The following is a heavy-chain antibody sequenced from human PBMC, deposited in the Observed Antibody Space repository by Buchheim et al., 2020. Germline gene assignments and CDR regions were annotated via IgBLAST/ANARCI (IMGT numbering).Heavy chain of an antibody. J-gene: IGHJ6*02. CDR1: GFTFSSYA. V-gene: IGHV3-23*01. D-gene: IGHD6-13*01. Sequence: EVQLLESGGGLVQPGGSLRLSCAASGFTFSSYAMSWVRQAPGKGLEWVSAISGSGGSTYYSDSVKGRFTISSDNYQNTLYLQMNSLRAEDTAVYYCAKDRAAAGMGAYGMDVWGQGTT. CDR3: AKDRAAAGMGAYGMDV. CDR2: ISGSGGST.